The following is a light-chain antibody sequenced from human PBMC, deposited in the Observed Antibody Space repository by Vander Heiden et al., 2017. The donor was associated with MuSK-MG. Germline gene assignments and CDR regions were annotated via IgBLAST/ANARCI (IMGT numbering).Light chain of an antibody. CDR3: QQDGSSPPT. CDR2: GAS. V-gene: IGKV3-20*01. J-gene: IGKJ2*01. CDR1: QSVSSSY. Sequence: DSVFTHSPGTLSLSAAYRATLSCRASQSVSSSYLAWYQQKPGQAPRLLIHGASSTATAIPDPSSASGSGSDFTLTISILELEAIAVSYCQQDGSSPPTFGQGTKLELK.